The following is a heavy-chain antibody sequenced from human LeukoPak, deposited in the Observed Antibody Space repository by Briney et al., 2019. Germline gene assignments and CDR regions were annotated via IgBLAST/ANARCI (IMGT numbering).Heavy chain of an antibody. CDR3: AKSGIEAAGSLVYFDY. CDR1: GFTFSSYG. V-gene: IGHV3-30*18. J-gene: IGHJ4*02. Sequence: GGSLRLSCAASGFTFSSYGMHWVRQAPGKGLECVAIISYDGSNKYYTDSVKGRFTISRDNSKNTLYLQMNSLRAEDTAVYYCAKSGIEAAGSLVYFDYWGQGALVTASS. D-gene: IGHD6-13*01. CDR2: ISYDGSNK.